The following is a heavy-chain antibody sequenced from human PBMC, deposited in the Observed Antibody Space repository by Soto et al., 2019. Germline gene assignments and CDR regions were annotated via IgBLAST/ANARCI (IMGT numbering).Heavy chain of an antibody. CDR2: ISHDGSNK. CDR3: GKLLLAVAGYLHGMDV. Sequence: GGSLRLSCAASGFTFSSYGMHWVRQAPGKGLEWVAVISHDGSNKYFADSVKGRFTISRDNSQNTLYLQMNSLRAEEPAVYYCGKLLLAVAGYLHGMDVWGQGPRVTVS. J-gene: IGHJ6*02. CDR1: GFTFSSYG. D-gene: IGHD6-19*01. V-gene: IGHV3-30*18.